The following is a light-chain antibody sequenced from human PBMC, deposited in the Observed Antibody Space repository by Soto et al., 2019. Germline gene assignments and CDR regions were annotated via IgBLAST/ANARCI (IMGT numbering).Light chain of an antibody. Sequence: EIVLTQSPVTLSLSPGGRATLSCRATQTISSNYLAWYRQKPGQAPKLLIHGASTRATGIPDRFSGSGSGTDFTLTISRLEPEDFAVYYCQLYGSSPKTFGQGTKVDIK. CDR1: QTISSNY. V-gene: IGKV3-20*01. CDR2: GAS. J-gene: IGKJ1*01. CDR3: QLYGSSPKT.